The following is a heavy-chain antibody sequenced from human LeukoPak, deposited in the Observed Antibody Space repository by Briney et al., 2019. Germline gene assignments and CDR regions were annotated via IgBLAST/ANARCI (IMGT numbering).Heavy chain of an antibody. J-gene: IGHJ4*02. CDR2: INTNTGNP. D-gene: IGHD3-22*01. V-gene: IGHV7-4-1*02. CDR3: ARDGLNYYDSSGYQVNNRDY. CDR1: GYTFTSYA. Sequence: PKASVKVSCKASGYTFTSYAMNWVRQAPGQGLEWMGWINTNTGNPTYAQGFTGRFVFSLDTSVSTAYLQISSLKAEDTAVYYCARDGLNYYDSSGYQVNNRDYWGQGTLVTVSS.